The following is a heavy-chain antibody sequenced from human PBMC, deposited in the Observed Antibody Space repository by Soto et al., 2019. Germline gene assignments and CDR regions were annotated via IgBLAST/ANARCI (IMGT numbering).Heavy chain of an antibody. V-gene: IGHV4-59*01. Sequence: QVQLQESGPGLVKPSETLSLTCTVSGASISSSYWSWIRQSPGKGLEWIGYVSHSGSTNYNPSLKSRVTISVDTSKNQFSLKLSSVTAADTAVYYCARGYYDSSGQSNTFDIWGQGTLVTVSS. J-gene: IGHJ3*02. CDR3: ARGYYDSSGQSNTFDI. CDR2: VSHSGST. CDR1: GASISSSY. D-gene: IGHD3-22*01.